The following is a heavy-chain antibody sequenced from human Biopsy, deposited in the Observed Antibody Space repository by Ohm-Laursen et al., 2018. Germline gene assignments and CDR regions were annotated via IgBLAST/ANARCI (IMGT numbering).Heavy chain of an antibody. D-gene: IGHD3-3*01. CDR3: TADADGYYTEFDY. CDR2: IVPILGHL. CDR1: GGPSSNYA. J-gene: IGHJ4*02. V-gene: IGHV1-69*04. Sequence: ASVKVSCKASGGPSSNYAFSWVRQAPGQGLEWVGRIVPILGHLNYAQRFQGRVSITADKSTTYVHTELSRLTSGDTAVYYCTADADGYYTEFDYWGPGTLVTVSS.